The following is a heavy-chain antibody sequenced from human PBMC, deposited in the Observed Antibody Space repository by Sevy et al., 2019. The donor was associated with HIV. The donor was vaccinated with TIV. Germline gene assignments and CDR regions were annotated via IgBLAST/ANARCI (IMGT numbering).Heavy chain of an antibody. CDR2: VDPSAGNT. Sequence: ASVKVSCKASGDTFTNNYIHWVRQAPGQGLEWMGMVDPSAGNTTYAQKFQGRVTMTKDTSTGILYMDLSSLRSEYTAVYYGVRADPDQHFDSWGQGTLVTVSS. CDR1: GDTFTNNY. J-gene: IGHJ4*02. V-gene: IGHV1-46*01. CDR3: VRADPDQHFDS.